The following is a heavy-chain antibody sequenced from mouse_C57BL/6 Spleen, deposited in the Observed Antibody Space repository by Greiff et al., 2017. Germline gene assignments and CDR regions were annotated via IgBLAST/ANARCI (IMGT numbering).Heavy chain of an antibody. CDR3: ARRGTTAYFDD. Sequence: EVKLMESGGDLVKPGGSLKLSCAASGFTFSSYGMSWVRQTPDKRLEWVATISSGGSYTYYPDSVKGRFTISRDNAKNTLYLQMSSLKSEDTAMYYCARRGTTAYFDDWGQGTTLTVSS. V-gene: IGHV5-6*02. J-gene: IGHJ2*01. CDR1: GFTFSSYG. CDR2: ISSGGSYT. D-gene: IGHD1-2*01.